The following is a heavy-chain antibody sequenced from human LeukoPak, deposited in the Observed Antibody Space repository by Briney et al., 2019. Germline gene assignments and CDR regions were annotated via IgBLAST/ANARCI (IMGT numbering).Heavy chain of an antibody. J-gene: IGHJ1*01. V-gene: IGHV3-23*01. CDR3: AKADSAEYFQH. D-gene: IGHD2-15*01. CDR2: ISGSGGST. CDR1: GFTFSSYA. Sequence: HPGGSLRLSCAASGFTFSSYAMSWIRQAPGKGLEWVSAISGSGGSTYYADSVKGRFTISRDNSKNTLYLQMNSLRAEDTAVYDCAKADSAEYFQHWGQGTLVTVSS.